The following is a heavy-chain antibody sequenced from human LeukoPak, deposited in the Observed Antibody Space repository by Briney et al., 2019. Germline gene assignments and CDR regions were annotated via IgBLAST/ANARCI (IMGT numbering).Heavy chain of an antibody. V-gene: IGHV3-48*01. Sequence: GGSLRLSCAASGFIFSNYNMNWVRQTPGKGLEWLSYISSSSGTIYYADSVKGRFTISGDNAKNSLYLQMNSLRAEDTTVYYCARALGYSYGYAVDYWGQGTLVTVSS. CDR2: ISSSSGTI. J-gene: IGHJ4*02. CDR1: GFIFSNYN. D-gene: IGHD5-18*01. CDR3: ARALGYSYGYAVDY.